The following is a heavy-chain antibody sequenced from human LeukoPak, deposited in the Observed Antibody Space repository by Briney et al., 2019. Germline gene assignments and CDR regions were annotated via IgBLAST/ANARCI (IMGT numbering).Heavy chain of an antibody. J-gene: IGHJ4*02. V-gene: IGHV3-21*01. CDR2: ISSSNSYI. Sequence: PGGSVTLSCAASGFTFSSYSMNWVRHAPGKGLEWVSSISSSNSYIYYADSVKGRFTISRDNAKNSLYLQMNSLRAEDAAVYYCARDPHTYDSSGYYLGTDYWGQGTLVTVSS. D-gene: IGHD3-22*01. CDR3: ARDPHTYDSSGYYLGTDY. CDR1: GFTFSSYS.